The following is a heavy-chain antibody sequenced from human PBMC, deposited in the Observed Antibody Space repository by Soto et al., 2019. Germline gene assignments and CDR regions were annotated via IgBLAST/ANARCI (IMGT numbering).Heavy chain of an antibody. Sequence: PGGSLRLSCAASGFTVSSNYMSWVRQAPGKGLEWVSVIYSGGSTYYADSVKGRFTISRHNSKNTLYLQMNSLRAEDTAVYYCARVNLVNMRNWFDPWGQGTLVTVSS. J-gene: IGHJ5*02. CDR1: GFTVSSNY. CDR2: IYSGGST. D-gene: IGHD2-21*01. V-gene: IGHV3-53*04. CDR3: ARVNLVNMRNWFDP.